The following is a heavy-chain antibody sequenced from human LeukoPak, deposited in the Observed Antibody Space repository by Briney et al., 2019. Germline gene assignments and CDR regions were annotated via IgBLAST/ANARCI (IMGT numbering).Heavy chain of an antibody. D-gene: IGHD1-26*01. V-gene: IGHV3-7*01. CDR1: GFTFSGYW. Sequence: GGSLRLSCATSGFTFSGYWMSWVRQTPEKGLEWVANIKQDESEIYYVDSVKGRFTISRDNAKSSLYLQMNSLRTDDTAVYYCARDKIVGPTTLDYWGQGTLVTVSS. CDR2: IKQDESEI. CDR3: ARDKIVGPTTLDY. J-gene: IGHJ4*02.